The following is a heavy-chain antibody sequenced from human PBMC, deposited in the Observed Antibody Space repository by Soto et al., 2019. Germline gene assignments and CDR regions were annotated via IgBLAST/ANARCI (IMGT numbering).Heavy chain of an antibody. J-gene: IGHJ4*02. CDR3: EKVYGWGVRGVLGLNY. CDR1: GFTFSSYA. Sequence: EVQLLESGGGLVQPGGSLRLSCAASGFTFSSYAMSWVRQAPGKGLEWVSAISGSGGSTYYADSVKGRFTISRDNSKNTLYLQMNSLRAEDTAVYYCEKVYGWGVRGVLGLNYWGQGTLVTVSS. CDR2: ISGSGGST. V-gene: IGHV3-23*01. D-gene: IGHD3-10*01.